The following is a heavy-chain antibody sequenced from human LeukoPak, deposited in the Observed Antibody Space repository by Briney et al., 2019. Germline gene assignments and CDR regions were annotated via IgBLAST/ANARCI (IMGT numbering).Heavy chain of an antibody. CDR2: IKSKTDGGTT. CDR1: GFTFSSYA. CDR3: TTEVSSSSDY. D-gene: IGHD6-6*01. V-gene: IGHV3-15*01. Sequence: GGSLRLSCATSGFTFSSYAMSWVRQAPGKGLEWVGRIKSKTDGGTTDYAAPVKGRFTISRDDSKNTLYLQMNSLKTEDTAVYYCTTEVSSSSDYWGQGTLVTVSS. J-gene: IGHJ4*02.